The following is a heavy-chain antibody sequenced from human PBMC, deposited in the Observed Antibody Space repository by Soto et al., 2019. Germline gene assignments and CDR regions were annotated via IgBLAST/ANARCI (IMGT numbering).Heavy chain of an antibody. CDR1: GFTFDTYA. J-gene: IGHJ6*02. D-gene: IGHD2-15*01. CDR2: ISASGGST. V-gene: IGHV3-23*01. CDR3: AKWRXYCIGGSCYSGYYGMDV. Sequence: GGSLRLSCVASGFTFDTYAMSWVRQAPGKGLERVSAISASGGSTYYADSVKGRFTISRDNSNNTLDLQLKSLRAEDTAIYYCAKWRXYCIGGSCYSGYYGMDVWGQGTTVTVSS.